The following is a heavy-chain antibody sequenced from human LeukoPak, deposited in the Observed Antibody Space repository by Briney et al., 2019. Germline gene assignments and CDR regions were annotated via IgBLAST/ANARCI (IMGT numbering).Heavy chain of an antibody. CDR2: IIPIFGTA. V-gene: IGHV1-69*05. Sequence: SVKVSCKASGGTFSSYAISWVRQAPGQGLEWMGGIIPIFGTANYPQKFQGRVTITTDESTSTAYMELSSLRSEDTAVYYCARGPCGDVVVPAATPYYYYYYMDVWGKGTTVTVSS. CDR3: ARGPCGDVVVPAATPYYYYYYMDV. D-gene: IGHD2-2*01. CDR1: GGTFSSYA. J-gene: IGHJ6*03.